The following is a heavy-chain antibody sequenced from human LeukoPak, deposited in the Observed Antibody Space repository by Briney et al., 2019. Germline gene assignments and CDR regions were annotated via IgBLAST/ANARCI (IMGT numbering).Heavy chain of an antibody. CDR2: IYYSGST. V-gene: IGHV4-59*08. CDR3: ARLYCSGGSCYHHFLDY. J-gene: IGHJ4*02. D-gene: IGHD2-15*01. CDR1: GGSISSYY. Sequence: SETLSLTCTVSGGSISSYYWSWIRQPPGKGLEWIGYIYYSGSTNYNPSLKSRVTISVDTSKNQFSLKLSSVTAADTAVYYCARLYCSGGSCYHHFLDYRGQGTLVTVSS.